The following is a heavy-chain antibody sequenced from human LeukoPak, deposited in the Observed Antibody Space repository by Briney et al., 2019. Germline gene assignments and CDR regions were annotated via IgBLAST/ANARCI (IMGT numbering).Heavy chain of an antibody. CDR3: ARGRLPDTAMVDFDY. J-gene: IGHJ4*02. CDR1: GGSISSSSYY. D-gene: IGHD5-18*01. CDR2: IYYSGST. Sequence: PSETLSFTCTVSGGSISSSSYYWGWIRQPPGKGLEWIGSIYYSGSTYYNPSLKSRVTISVDTSKNQFSLKLSSVTAADTAVYYCARGRLPDTAMVDFDYWGQGTLVTVSS. V-gene: IGHV4-39*07.